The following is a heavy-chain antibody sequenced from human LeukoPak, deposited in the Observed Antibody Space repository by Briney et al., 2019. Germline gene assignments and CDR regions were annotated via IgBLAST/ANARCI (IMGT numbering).Heavy chain of an antibody. V-gene: IGHV3-30-3*02. D-gene: IGHD3-10*01. Sequence: GGSLRLSCAASGFTFSNYVMHWVRQAPGKGLEWVAVVSYDGSNKYYADSVKGRFTISRDNSKNTLHLQMNSLRAEDTAVYYCAKNLWFGELYNGMDVWGKGTTVTVSS. CDR3: AKNLWFGELYNGMDV. CDR1: GFTFSNYV. CDR2: VSYDGSNK. J-gene: IGHJ6*04.